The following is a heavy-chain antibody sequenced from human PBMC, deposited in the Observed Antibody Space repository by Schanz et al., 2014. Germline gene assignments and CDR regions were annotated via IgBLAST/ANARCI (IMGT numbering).Heavy chain of an antibody. J-gene: IGHJ2*01. CDR1: GGSIRSGTYY. V-gene: IGHV4-61*02. CDR2: VFPNGIT. D-gene: IGHD1-1*01. Sequence: QAQLQESGPGLVKPSQTLSLTCTVSGGSIRSGTYYWSWIRQPAGKALEWVGRVFPNGITNYNPSLKSRGPISRDTSKTQFSRTLTSLTAADTAVYYCARDTTWRLDLWGRGTLVTVAS. CDR3: ARDTTWRLDL.